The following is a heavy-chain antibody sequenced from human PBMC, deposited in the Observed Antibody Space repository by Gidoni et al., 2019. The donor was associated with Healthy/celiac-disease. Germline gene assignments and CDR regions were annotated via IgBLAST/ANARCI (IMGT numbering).Heavy chain of an antibody. J-gene: IGHJ6*02. Sequence: EVQLVESGGGLVKPGGSLRLSCAASGFTFSNAWLSWVRQAPGKGLEWVGRIKSKSDGGTTDYAAPVKGRFTISRDDSKNTLYLQMNSLKTEDTAVYYCTTPEGVFTNYYYYGMDVWGQGTTVTVSS. CDR1: GFTFSNAW. CDR3: TTPEGVFTNYYYYGMDV. D-gene: IGHD3-16*01. CDR2: IKSKSDGGTT. V-gene: IGHV3-15*01.